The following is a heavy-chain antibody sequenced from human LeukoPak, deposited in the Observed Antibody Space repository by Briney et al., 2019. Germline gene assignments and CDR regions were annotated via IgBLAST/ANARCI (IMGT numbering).Heavy chain of an antibody. J-gene: IGHJ5*02. CDR2: IYYSGST. CDR3: AREGQQLPNWFDP. Sequence: SETLSLTCTVSGESISGFYWTWIRQPPGKGLEWIGYIYYSGSTYYNPSLRSRVTISVDTSKNQFSLKLSSVTAADTAVYYCAREGQQLPNWFDPWGQGTLVTVSS. D-gene: IGHD6-13*01. V-gene: IGHV4-59*12. CDR1: GESISGFY.